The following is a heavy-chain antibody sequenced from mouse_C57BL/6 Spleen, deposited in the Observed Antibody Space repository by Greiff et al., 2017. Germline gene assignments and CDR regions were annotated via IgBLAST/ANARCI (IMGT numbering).Heavy chain of an antibody. J-gene: IGHJ1*03. CDR3: ARRVVAERYFDV. CDR1: GFTFSSYT. Sequence: EVQRVESGGGLVKPGGSLKLSCAASGFTFSSYTMSWVRQTPEKRLEWVATISGGGGNTYYPDSVKGRFTISRDNAKNTLYLLMSSLRSEDTALYYGARRVVAERYFDVWGTGTTVTVSS. V-gene: IGHV5-9*01. D-gene: IGHD1-1*01. CDR2: ISGGGGNT.